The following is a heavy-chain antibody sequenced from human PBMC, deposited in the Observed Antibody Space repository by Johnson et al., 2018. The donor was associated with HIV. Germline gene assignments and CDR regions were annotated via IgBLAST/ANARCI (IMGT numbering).Heavy chain of an antibody. Sequence: QVQLVESGGGVVQPGRSLRLSCAASGFTFSTYAMHWVRQAPGKGLEWVAVIWNDGSNKYFADSVKDRFTISRDNSKNTLYLQMNSLRAEDTAVYYCARPIMELQGVDAFDIWGQGTMVTVSS. V-gene: IGHV3-33*08. J-gene: IGHJ3*02. CDR2: IWNDGSNK. D-gene: IGHD1-26*01. CDR1: GFTFSTYA. CDR3: ARPIMELQGVDAFDI.